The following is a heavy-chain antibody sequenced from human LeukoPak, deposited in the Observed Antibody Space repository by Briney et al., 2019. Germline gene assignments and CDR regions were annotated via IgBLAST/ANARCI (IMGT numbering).Heavy chain of an antibody. J-gene: IGHJ4*02. CDR2: ISWDGSTT. CDR3: AKEMGTIYLDH. V-gene: IGHV3-43*01. D-gene: IGHD1/OR15-1a*01. CDR1: GFKFDDNT. Sequence: GGSLRLACAASGFKFDDNTIHWVRLVPGRGLEWVSLISWDGSTTHYADSVKGRFTISRDNSKNSLYLQMNRLRTEDAALYYCAKEMGTIYLDHWGQGTRVTVSS.